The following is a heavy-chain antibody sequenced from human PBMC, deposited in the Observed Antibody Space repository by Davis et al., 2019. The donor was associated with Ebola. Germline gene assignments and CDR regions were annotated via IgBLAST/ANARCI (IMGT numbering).Heavy chain of an antibody. J-gene: IGHJ4*02. CDR3: AKQESLYGSSDY. Sequence: KVSCKGSGYSFTTYWIAWVRQTPAKGLEWMGIIYPGDSDTRYSPSFEGQVTISVDRSISTAYLQWSSLKASDTAMYYCAKQESLYGSSDYWGQGTLVIVSS. V-gene: IGHV5-51*01. CDR1: GYSFTTYW. CDR2: IYPGDSDT. D-gene: IGHD3-22*01.